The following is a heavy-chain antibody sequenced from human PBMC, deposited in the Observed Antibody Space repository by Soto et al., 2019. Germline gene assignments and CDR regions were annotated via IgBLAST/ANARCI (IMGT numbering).Heavy chain of an antibody. V-gene: IGHV2-5*02. Sequence: QITLKEYGPTLLKPTQTLTLTCTFSGFSLSTRAVGVGWLRQPPGKALEWLALIYWDDDRLYNPSLKSRLTITKDTSKNLVVLTMTNMDAADTGTYYCANRCQAEYLQHWGQGTLVTVSS. CDR3: ANRCQAEYLQH. CDR2: IYWDDDR. CDR1: GFSLSTRAVG. J-gene: IGHJ1*01.